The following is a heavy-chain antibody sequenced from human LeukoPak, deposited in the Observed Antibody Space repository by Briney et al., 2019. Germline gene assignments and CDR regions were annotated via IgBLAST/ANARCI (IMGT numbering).Heavy chain of an antibody. V-gene: IGHV4-39*01. Sequence: PETLSLTCTVSGGSISSSSYYWGWIRQPPGKGLEWIGSIYYSGSTYYNPSLKSRVTISVDTSKNQFSLKLSSVTAADTAVYYCSTRIAADFCDYWGQGTLVTVSS. D-gene: IGHD6-13*01. J-gene: IGHJ4*02. CDR1: GGSISSSSYY. CDR3: STRIAADFCDY. CDR2: IYYSGST.